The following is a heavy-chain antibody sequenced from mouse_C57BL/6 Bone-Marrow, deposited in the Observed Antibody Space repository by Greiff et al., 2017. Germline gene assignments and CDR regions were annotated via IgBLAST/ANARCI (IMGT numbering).Heavy chain of an antibody. D-gene: IGHD1-1*01. CDR3: ARSSYYNGSSYGYFDV. J-gene: IGHJ1*03. V-gene: IGHV1-80*01. CDR1: GYAFSSYW. Sequence: VQLLQSGAELVKPGASVKLSCKASGYAFSSYWMNWVKQRPGKGLEWIGQIYPGGGDTNYNGKFKGKVTLTADKSYSTASLQLRSLTPEDAAVYFCARSSYYNGSSYGYFDVWGTGTTVTVSS. CDR2: IYPGGGDT.